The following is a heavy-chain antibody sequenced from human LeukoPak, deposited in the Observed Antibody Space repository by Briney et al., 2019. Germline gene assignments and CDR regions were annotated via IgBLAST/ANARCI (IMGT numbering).Heavy chain of an antibody. Sequence: GGSLRLSCAASGFTFSNAWMSWVRQAPGKGLEWVGRIKSKTDGGTTDYAAPVKGRFTISRDDSKNTLYLQINSLRAEDTAVYYCAKDLIIAAAGDWFDPWGQGTLVTVSS. CDR2: IKSKTDGGTT. CDR3: AKDLIIAAAGDWFDP. CDR1: GFTFSNAW. D-gene: IGHD6-13*01. V-gene: IGHV3-15*01. J-gene: IGHJ5*02.